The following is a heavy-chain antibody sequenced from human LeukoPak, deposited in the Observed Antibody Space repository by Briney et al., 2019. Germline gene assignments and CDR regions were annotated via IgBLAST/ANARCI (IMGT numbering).Heavy chain of an antibody. CDR2: TYDSGST. D-gene: IGHD6-13*01. V-gene: IGHV4-30-4*01. CDR1: GGSISSGDYY. J-gene: IGHJ4*02. Sequence: SQTLSLTCTVSGGSISSGDYYWSWIRQPPGKGLEWIGYTYDSGSTYYNPSLKSRVTISVDTSKNQFSLKLSSVTAADTAVYYCARDEGEAAGSDLRYWGQGTLVTVSS. CDR3: ARDEGEAAGSDLRY.